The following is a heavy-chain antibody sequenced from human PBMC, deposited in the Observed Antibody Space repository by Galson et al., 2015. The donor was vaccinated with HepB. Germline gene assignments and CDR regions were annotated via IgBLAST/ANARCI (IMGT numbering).Heavy chain of an antibody. CDR2: ISSSSNYI. J-gene: IGHJ6*02. V-gene: IGHV3-21*01. CDR3: ARNLRTMIGYGMDV. D-gene: IGHD3-22*01. Sequence: SLRLSCAAPGFTFSSYSMNWVRQAPGKGLEWVSSISSSSNYISDADSVKGRFTIPRDNAKNSLYLQMNSLRVEDTAVYYCARNLRTMIGYGMDVWGQGTTVTVSS. CDR1: GFTFSSYS.